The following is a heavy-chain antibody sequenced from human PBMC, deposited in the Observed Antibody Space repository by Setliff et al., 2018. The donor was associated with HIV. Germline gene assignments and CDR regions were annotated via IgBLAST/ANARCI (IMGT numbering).Heavy chain of an antibody. D-gene: IGHD2-2*01. CDR3: AKDMQLSI. CDR2: LNYSGDNT. V-gene: IGHV3-23*01. Sequence: GGSLRLSCVASGFAFTHSAMTWVRQAPGKGLEWVSLLNYSGDNTYHADSVKGRFTVSRDSSKNTVYLQMNNLRAEDTAIYYCAKDMQLSIWGQGTVVTVSS. CDR1: GFAFTHSA. J-gene: IGHJ3*02.